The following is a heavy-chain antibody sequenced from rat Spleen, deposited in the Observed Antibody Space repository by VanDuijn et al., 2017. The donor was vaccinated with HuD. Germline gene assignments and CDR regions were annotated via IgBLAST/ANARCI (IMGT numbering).Heavy chain of an antibody. CDR2: IIHIGSTS. CDR3: GKDMNYYSSYPFYVMGA. D-gene: IGHD1-2*01. CDR1: GFTFNNYW. V-gene: IGHV5-31*01. J-gene: IGHJ4*01. Sequence: EVHLVESGGSLVQPGGSLKLSCVASGFTFNNYWMTWFRKAQWKGLEWVATIIHIGSTSYYPDSVKGRFTISRDNAENTVYLQMSSLRSEDTATYYCGKDMNYYSSYPFYVMGAWGQGTSVTVSS.